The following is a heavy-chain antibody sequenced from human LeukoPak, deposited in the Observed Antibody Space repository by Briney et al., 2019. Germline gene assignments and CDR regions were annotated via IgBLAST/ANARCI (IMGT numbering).Heavy chain of an antibody. CDR1: GFTFRSHG. D-gene: IGHD1-26*01. V-gene: IGHV3-30*03. J-gene: IGHJ4*02. CDR2: ISYDGSET. Sequence: GGSLRLSCAASGFTFRSHGIHWVRQAPGKGLECVALISYDGSETYYVDSVRGRFTISRDNSKDTVDLHMSSLRADDTAVYYCARSREWELLSSFDSWGQGTLVTVSS. CDR3: ARSREWELLSSFDS.